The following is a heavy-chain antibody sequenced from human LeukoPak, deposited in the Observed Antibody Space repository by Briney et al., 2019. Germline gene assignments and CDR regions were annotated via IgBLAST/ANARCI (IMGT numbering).Heavy chain of an antibody. Sequence: PSETLSLTCAVYGGSFSGYYWNWIRQPPGKGLEWIGEINHSGGTNYNPSLKSRVTISVDMSKKQFSLKLSSVTAADTAVYYCARDRSGWYGEDYWGQGTLVTVSS. CDR1: GGSFSGYY. D-gene: IGHD6-19*01. J-gene: IGHJ4*02. CDR3: ARDRSGWYGEDY. V-gene: IGHV4-34*01. CDR2: INHSGGT.